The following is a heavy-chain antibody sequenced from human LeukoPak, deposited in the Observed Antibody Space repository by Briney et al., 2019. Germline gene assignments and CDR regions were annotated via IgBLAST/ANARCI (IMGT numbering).Heavy chain of an antibody. CDR3: ARGDDSGYYDYFDY. J-gene: IGHJ4*02. V-gene: IGHV3-64*04. D-gene: IGHD3-22*01. Sequence: QPGGSLRLSCSASGFTFSNYPMHWARQAPGKGLEYVSVVNTNGGATYYAASVKGRFTISRDFSKNTVFLHMNSLRAEDTAMYYCARGDDSGYYDYFDYWGQGALVTVSS. CDR2: VNTNGGAT. CDR1: GFTFSNYP.